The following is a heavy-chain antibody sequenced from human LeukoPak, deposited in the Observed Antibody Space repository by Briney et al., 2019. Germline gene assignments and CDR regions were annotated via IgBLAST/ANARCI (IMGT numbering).Heavy chain of an antibody. V-gene: IGHV4-59*01. CDR2: IYYSGGT. J-gene: IGHJ6*02. Sequence: SETLSLTCTVSGGSISSYYWSWIRKPPGKGLEWIGYIYYSGGTNYNPSLKSRVTISVDTSKNQFSLKLSSVTAADTAVYYCARLRFENYYYYGMDVWGQGTTVTVSS. D-gene: IGHD3-10*01. CDR1: GGSISSYY. CDR3: ARLRFENYYYYGMDV.